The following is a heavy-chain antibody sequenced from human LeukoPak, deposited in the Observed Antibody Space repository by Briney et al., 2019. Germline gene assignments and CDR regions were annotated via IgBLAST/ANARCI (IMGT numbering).Heavy chain of an antibody. V-gene: IGHV3-7*01. D-gene: IGHD5-24*01. J-gene: IGHJ3*02. Sequence: GGSLRLSCVGSGFTFRIHWVNGVRQSPGKGLEWVANIKPDGIDKYYVDSARGRFTVSRDNAKNSAFLQMTSLRAEDTAIYYCATISAQTFDIWGQGTLVSVSS. CDR1: GFTFRIHW. CDR3: ATISAQTFDI. CDR2: IKPDGIDK.